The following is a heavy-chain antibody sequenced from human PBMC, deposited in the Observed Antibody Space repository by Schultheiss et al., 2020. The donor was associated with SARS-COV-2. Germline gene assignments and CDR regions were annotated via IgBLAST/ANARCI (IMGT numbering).Heavy chain of an antibody. J-gene: IGHJ4*02. D-gene: IGHD1-26*01. V-gene: IGHV4-59*12. Sequence: SETLSLTCTVSGGSISSYYWSWIRQPPGKGLEWIGYIYYSGSTNYNPSLKSRVTMSVDTSKNQFSLKLSSVTAADTAVYYCATADPRVGAPDYWGQGTLVTVSS. CDR2: IYYSGST. CDR1: GGSISSYY. CDR3: ATADPRVGAPDY.